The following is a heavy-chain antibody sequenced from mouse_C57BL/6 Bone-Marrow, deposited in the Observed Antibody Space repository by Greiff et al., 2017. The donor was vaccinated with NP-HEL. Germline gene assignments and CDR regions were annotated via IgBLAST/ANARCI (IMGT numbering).Heavy chain of an antibody. D-gene: IGHD2-1*01. CDR2: IDPSDSYT. Sequence: QVHVKQSGAELVRPGTSVKLSCKASGYTFTSYWMHWVKQRPGQGLEWIGVIDPSDSYTNYNQKFKGKATLTVDTSSSTAYMQLSSLTSEDSAVYYCAYSYAMDYWGQGTSVTVSS. V-gene: IGHV1-59*01. CDR3: AYSYAMDY. J-gene: IGHJ4*01. CDR1: GYTFTSYW.